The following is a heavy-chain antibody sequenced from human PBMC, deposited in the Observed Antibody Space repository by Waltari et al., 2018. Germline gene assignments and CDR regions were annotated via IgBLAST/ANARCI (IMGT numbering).Heavy chain of an antibody. J-gene: IGHJ4*02. CDR2: INHSGST. CDR3: ASSYSSSSQNFDY. D-gene: IGHD6-6*01. V-gene: IGHV4-34*01. Sequence: QVQLQQWGAGLLKPSETLSLTCAVYGGSFSGYYWSWIPQPPGKGLAWIGEINHSGSTNYNPSLKSRVTISVDTSKNQFSLKLSSVTAADTAVYYCASSYSSSSQNFDYWGQGTLVTVSS. CDR1: GGSFSGYY.